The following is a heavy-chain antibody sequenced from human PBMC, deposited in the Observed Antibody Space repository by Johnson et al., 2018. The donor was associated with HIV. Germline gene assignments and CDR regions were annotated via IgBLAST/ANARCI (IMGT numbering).Heavy chain of an antibody. V-gene: IGHV3-20*04. CDR1: GFTFDDHG. Sequence: VQLVESGGGVVRPGGSLRLSCAASGFTFDDHGMSWVRQAPGKGLEWVSGISWNSGSIAYADSVKGRFTISSDNAKTSLYLQMNSLRAEDTAFYYCAKHRSWDQLELRGSAFDIWGQGTMVTVSS. D-gene: IGHD1-7*01. CDR3: AKHRSWDQLELRGSAFDI. J-gene: IGHJ3*02. CDR2: ISWNSGSI.